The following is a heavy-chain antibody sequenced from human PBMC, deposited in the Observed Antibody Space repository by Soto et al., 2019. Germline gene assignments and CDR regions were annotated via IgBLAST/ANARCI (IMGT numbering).Heavy chain of an antibody. CDR3: ARDPHYYDFWSGYRENWFDP. J-gene: IGHJ5*02. Sequence: RRLSCAASGFTFSSYIMNWVRQAPGKGLEWVSYISSSSSTIYYADSVKGRLTISRDNAKNSLYLQMNSLRDEDTAVYYCARDPHYYDFWSGYRENWFDPWGQGTLVTVSS. CDR1: GFTFSSYI. CDR2: ISSSSSTI. D-gene: IGHD3-3*01. V-gene: IGHV3-48*02.